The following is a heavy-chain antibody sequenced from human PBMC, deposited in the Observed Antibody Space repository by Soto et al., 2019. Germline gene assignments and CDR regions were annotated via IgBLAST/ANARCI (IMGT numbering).Heavy chain of an antibody. J-gene: IGHJ4*02. CDR3: ARDSFLGGRPVDY. Sequence: GGSLRLSCAASGFTFSSYGMHWVRQAPGKGLEWVAVIWYDGSNKYYADSVKGRFTISRDNSKNTLYLQMNSLRAEDTAVYYCARDSFLGGRPVDYWGQGTLVTVSS. CDR1: GFTFSSYG. V-gene: IGHV3-33*01. D-gene: IGHD3-16*01. CDR2: IWYDGSNK.